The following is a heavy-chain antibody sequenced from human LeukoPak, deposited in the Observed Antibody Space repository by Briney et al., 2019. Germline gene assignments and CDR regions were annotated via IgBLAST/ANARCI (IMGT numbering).Heavy chain of an antibody. CDR1: GLTLSNVW. V-gene: IGHV3-15*07. D-gene: IGHD2-15*01. CDR3: SQGSGQYFDY. J-gene: IGHJ4*02. CDR2: IRSKTAGGTT. Sequence: GGSLRLSCAVSGLTLSNVWMNWIRQASGQGLEWVGRIRSKTAGGTTDFAAPVKGRFSISRDDSKNTLYLQMNSLTSEDTGVYYCSQGSGQYFDYWGQGTLVTVSS.